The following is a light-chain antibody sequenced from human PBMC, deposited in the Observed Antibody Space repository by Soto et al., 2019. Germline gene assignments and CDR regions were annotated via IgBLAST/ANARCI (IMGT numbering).Light chain of an antibody. J-gene: IGLJ3*02. V-gene: IGLV1-44*01. Sequence: QAVVTQPPSASGTPGQRVTVSCSGSSSNIGSNTVNWYQQLPGTAPKLLIYSNNQRPSGVPDRFSGSKSGTSASLAISGHQSEDEADYYCAAWDDSLNGPNWVFGGGTKLTVL. CDR1: SSNIGSNT. CDR3: AAWDDSLNGPNWV. CDR2: SNN.